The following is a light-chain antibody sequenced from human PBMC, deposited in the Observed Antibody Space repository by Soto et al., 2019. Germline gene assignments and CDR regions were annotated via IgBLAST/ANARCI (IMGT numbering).Light chain of an antibody. V-gene: IGLV2-23*01. J-gene: IGLJ1*01. CDR2: EGS. Sequence: QSALTQPASVSGSPGQSITISCTGTSSDVGSYNLVSWYQQHPGKAPKLMIYEGSKWPSGVSNRFSGSKSGNTASLTISGLQAEDEADYYCCSYAGSSNYVLGHGTKVT. CDR3: CSYAGSSNYV. CDR1: SSDVGSYNL.